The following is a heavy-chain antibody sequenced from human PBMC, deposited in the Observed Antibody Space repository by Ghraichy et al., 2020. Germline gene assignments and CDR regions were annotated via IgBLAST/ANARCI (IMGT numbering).Heavy chain of an antibody. CDR3: AREYPGWVDY. CDR1: GFTFSSYW. Sequence: LSLTCAASGFTFSSYWMSWVRQAPGKGLEWVANIRQDGSEKYYVDSVKGRFTISRDNAKNSLYLQMNSLRAEDTAVYYCAREYPGWVDYWGQGTLVTVSS. J-gene: IGHJ4*02. D-gene: IGHD1-26*01. V-gene: IGHV3-7*03. CDR2: IRQDGSEK.